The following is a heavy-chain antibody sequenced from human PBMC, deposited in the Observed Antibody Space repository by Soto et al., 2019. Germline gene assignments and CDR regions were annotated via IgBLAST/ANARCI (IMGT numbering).Heavy chain of an antibody. J-gene: IGHJ4*02. D-gene: IGHD2-15*01. CDR1: GGSIISHY. CDR3: ARGGGSPDY. CDR2: IYNSGST. V-gene: IGHV4-59*11. Sequence: QVQLQESGPGLVKPSETLSLTCTVSGGSIISHYWSWIRQPPGMGLEYIGYIYNSGSTNYNPSLKRRVTISVDTSKNQFSLKLSSVTAADTAVYFCARGGGSPDYWGQGTLVTVSS.